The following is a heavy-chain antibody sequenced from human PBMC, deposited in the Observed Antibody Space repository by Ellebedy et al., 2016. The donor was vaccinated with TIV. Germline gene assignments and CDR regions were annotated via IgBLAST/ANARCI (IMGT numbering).Heavy chain of an antibody. Sequence: AASVKVSCKASGYTFSSYAITWAPKAFGHGLDWIGRIIPILGIANYAQKFQGRVTITADKSTSTAYMELSSLRSEDTAVYYCARARGSGSYSSNDDYGMDVWGQGTTVTVSS. CDR3: ARARGSGSYSSNDDYGMDV. D-gene: IGHD3-10*01. CDR2: IIPILGIA. CDR1: GYTFSSYA. J-gene: IGHJ6*02. V-gene: IGHV1-69*04.